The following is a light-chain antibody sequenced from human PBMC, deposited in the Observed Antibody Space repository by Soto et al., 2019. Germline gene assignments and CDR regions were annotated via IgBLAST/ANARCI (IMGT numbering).Light chain of an antibody. Sequence: ESVLSQSPATLSLSPGESAIRSCRASQSVSTYLAWFQQKPGQPPRLLIYNASNRTTGIPARFSGSGSGTDFTLTISSLEPEDFAVYYCQQRGDWPPITLGQGTGLEIK. J-gene: IGKJ5*01. CDR2: NAS. V-gene: IGKV3-11*01. CDR1: QSVSTY. CDR3: QQRGDWPPIT.